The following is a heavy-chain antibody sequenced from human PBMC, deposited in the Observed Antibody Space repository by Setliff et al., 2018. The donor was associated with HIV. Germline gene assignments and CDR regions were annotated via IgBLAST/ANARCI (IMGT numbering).Heavy chain of an antibody. CDR1: GGSISSSSYY. V-gene: IGHV4-39*07. Sequence: PSETLSLTCTVSGGSISSSSYYWGWIRQPPGKGLEWIGSGYHTGSTAYNPSLKSRVTISVDTSKNQFSLKLSSVTAADTAVYYCARDYCGGDCYFPYYYYGMDVWGQGTTVTVSS. D-gene: IGHD2-21*02. J-gene: IGHJ6*02. CDR2: GYHTGST. CDR3: ARDYCGGDCYFPYYYYGMDV.